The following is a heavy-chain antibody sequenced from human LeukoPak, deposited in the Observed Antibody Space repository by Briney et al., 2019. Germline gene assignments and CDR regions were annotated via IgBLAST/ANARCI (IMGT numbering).Heavy chain of an antibody. CDR2: IYHSGSP. CDR1: GYSISSGYY. Sequence: SETLSLTCTVSGYSISSGYYWGGIPQPPGKGLEWIGSIYHSGSPYYNPSLKSRVTISVDTSKNQFSLKLSSVTAADTAVYYCARGGETYSYAILYYYYYMDVWGKGTTVTVSS. CDR3: ARGGETYSYAILYYYYYMDV. D-gene: IGHD3-16*01. V-gene: IGHV4-38-2*02. J-gene: IGHJ6*03.